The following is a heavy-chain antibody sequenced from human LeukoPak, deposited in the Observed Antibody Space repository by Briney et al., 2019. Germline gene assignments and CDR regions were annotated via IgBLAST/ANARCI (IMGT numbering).Heavy chain of an antibody. CDR2: ISGSGGST. D-gene: IGHD2-2*01. CDR3: AKDALYCSSTSCHEADYYYGMDV. CDR1: GFTFSSYA. V-gene: IGHV3-23*01. J-gene: IGHJ6*02. Sequence: GGSLRLSCAASGFTFSSYAMSWVCQAPGKGLEWVSAISGSGGSTYYADSVKGRFTISRDNSKNTLYLQMNSLRAEDTAVYYCAKDALYCSSTSCHEADYYYGMDVWGQGTTVTVSS.